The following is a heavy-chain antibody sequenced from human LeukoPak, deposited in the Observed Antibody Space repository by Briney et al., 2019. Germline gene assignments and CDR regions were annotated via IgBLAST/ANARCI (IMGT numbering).Heavy chain of an antibody. V-gene: IGHV3-NL1*01. CDR3: AREALGGGGY. CDR2: ISGDGGST. D-gene: IGHD3-10*01. J-gene: IGHJ4*02. CDR1: GFTFSSYG. Sequence: PGGSLRLSCAASGFTFSSYGMHWVRHAPGKGLEWVSLISGDGGSTYYADSVKGRFTISRDNSKNTLYLQMNSLRAEDTAVYYCAREALGGGGYWGQGTLVTVSS.